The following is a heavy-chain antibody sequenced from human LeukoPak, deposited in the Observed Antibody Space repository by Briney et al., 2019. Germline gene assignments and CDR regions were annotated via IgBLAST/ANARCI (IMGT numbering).Heavy chain of an antibody. Sequence: GASVKVSCKASGYTCTSYGISWVRQAPGQGLEWMGWISAYNGNTNYAQKLQGRVTMTTDTSTSTAYMELRSLRSDDTAVYYCARGRGGWSSLRWFDPWGQGTLVTVSS. D-gene: IGHD6-19*01. V-gene: IGHV1-18*01. CDR3: ARGRGGWSSLRWFDP. J-gene: IGHJ5*02. CDR1: GYTCTSYG. CDR2: ISAYNGNT.